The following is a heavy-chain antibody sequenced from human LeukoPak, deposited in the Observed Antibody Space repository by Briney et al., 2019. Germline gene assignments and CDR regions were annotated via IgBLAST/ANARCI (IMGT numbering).Heavy chain of an antibody. J-gene: IGHJ5*02. CDR3: ARDPFGELYNWFDP. D-gene: IGHD3-10*01. Sequence: ASVKVSCKASGYTFTGYYMHWVRQAPGQGLEWMGWINPNSGGTNYAQKFQGRVTMARDTSISTAYMELSRLRSDDTAVYYCARDPFGELYNWFDPWGQGTLVTVSS. CDR2: INPNSGGT. CDR1: GYTFTGYY. V-gene: IGHV1-2*02.